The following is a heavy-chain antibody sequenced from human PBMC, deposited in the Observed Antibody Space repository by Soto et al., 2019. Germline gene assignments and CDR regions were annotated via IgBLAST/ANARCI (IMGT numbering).Heavy chain of an antibody. CDR3: ARGYLQSGYSSSWVFDY. J-gene: IGHJ4*02. D-gene: IGHD6-13*01. CDR2: IFYSGST. V-gene: IGHV4-31*03. Sequence: QVQLQESGPGLVKPSQTLSLICTVSGGSINSGGYYWNWIRQHPGKGLEWIGYIFYSGSTYYNPFLRSRVTRSADTSENQFSLNLSHVTAADTAVYFCARGYLQSGYSSSWVFDYWGQGTLVNVSS. CDR1: GGSINSGGYY.